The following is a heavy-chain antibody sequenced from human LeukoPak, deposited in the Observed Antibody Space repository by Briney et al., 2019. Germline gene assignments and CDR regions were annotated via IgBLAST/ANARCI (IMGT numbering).Heavy chain of an antibody. V-gene: IGHV4-39*01. Sequence: PSETLSLTCPVSGGSISSSSYYWGWIRQPPGKRLEWIASIYYSGSTYYNPSLKSRVTISVDTSKNQFSLKLSSVTAADTAVYYCARHVIAAAGSLEWFDPWGQGTLVTVSS. J-gene: IGHJ5*02. CDR2: IYYSGST. CDR3: ARHVIAAAGSLEWFDP. D-gene: IGHD6-13*01. CDR1: GGSISSSSYY.